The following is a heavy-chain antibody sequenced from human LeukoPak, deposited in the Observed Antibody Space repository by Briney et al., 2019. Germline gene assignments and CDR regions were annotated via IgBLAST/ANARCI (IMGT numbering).Heavy chain of an antibody. CDR2: ISYDGSNK. CDR3: ARDAGGPGLYYYYYYYMDV. J-gene: IGHJ6*03. Sequence: GRSLRLSCAASGFTFSSYAMHWVRQAPGKGLEWVAVISYDGSNKYYADSVKGRFTISRDNSKNTLYLQMNSLRAEDTAVYYCARDAGGPGLYYYYYYYMDVWGKGTTVTVSS. V-gene: IGHV3-30*01. CDR1: GFTFSSYA. D-gene: IGHD3-22*01.